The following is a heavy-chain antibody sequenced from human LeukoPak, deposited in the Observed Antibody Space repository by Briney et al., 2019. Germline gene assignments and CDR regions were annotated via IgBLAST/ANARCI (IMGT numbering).Heavy chain of an antibody. V-gene: IGHV3-48*03. D-gene: IGHD3-10*01. CDR2: ISSSGSSI. J-gene: IGHJ5*02. CDR3: ARDRYSTLGDMVRGAFDP. CDR1: GFTFSSYE. Sequence: GGSLRLSCAAYGFTFSSYEMNWVRQAPGKGLESVTYISSSGSSIYYADSVKGRFTISRDNAKNSLYLQMNSLRAEDTAIYYCARDRYSTLGDMVRGAFDPWGQGTLVTVSS.